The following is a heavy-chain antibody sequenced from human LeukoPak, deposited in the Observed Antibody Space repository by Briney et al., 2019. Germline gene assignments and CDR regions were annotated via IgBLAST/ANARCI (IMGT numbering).Heavy chain of an antibody. CDR3: AREVYSDSSLDY. Sequence: ASVKVSCKASGYTFTGYYMHWVRQAPGQGLEWMGWISAYTGNINYAQKFQGRVTMTTDTSTSTAYMELRSLRPDDTAVYYCAREVYSDSSLDYWGQGTLVTVSS. J-gene: IGHJ4*02. CDR1: GYTFTGYY. V-gene: IGHV1-18*04. D-gene: IGHD6-13*01. CDR2: ISAYTGNI.